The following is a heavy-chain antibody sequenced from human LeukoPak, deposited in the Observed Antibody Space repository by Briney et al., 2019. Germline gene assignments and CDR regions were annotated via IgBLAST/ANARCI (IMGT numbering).Heavy chain of an antibody. V-gene: IGHV3-11*04. CDR2: ISSSGSTI. D-gene: IGHD6-6*01. CDR3: ARAESSSSGRVYYYYYYMDV. Sequence: GGSLRLSCAASGFTFSDYYMSWIRQAPGKGLEWVSYISSSGSTIYYADSVKGRFTISRDNAKNSLYLQMNSLRAEDTAVYYCARAESSSSGRVYYYYYYMDVWGKGTTVTVSS. J-gene: IGHJ6*03. CDR1: GFTFSDYY.